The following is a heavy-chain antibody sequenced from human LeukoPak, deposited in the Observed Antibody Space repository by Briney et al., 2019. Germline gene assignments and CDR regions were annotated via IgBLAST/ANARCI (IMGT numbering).Heavy chain of an antibody. CDR2: ISAYNGNT. CDR1: GYTFTSYG. V-gene: IGHV1-18*01. Sequence: ASVKVSCKASGYTFTSYGISWVRQAPGQGLEWMEWISAYNGNTNYAQKLQGRVTMTTDTSTSTAYMELRSLRSDDTAVYYCARQTLRMGLLWFGENDYWGQGTLVTVSS. J-gene: IGHJ4*02. D-gene: IGHD3-10*01. CDR3: ARQTLRMGLLWFGENDY.